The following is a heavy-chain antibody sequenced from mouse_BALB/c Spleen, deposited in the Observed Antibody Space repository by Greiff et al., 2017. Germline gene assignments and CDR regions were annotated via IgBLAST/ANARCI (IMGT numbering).Heavy chain of an antibody. D-gene: IGHD1-1*01. Sequence: VQLQQSGPELVKPGASVKMTCKASGYTFTSYVMHWVKQKPGQGLEWIGYINPYNDGTKYNEKFKGKATLTSDKSSSTAYMELSSLTSEDSAVYYCARGNYGSSYLYWYFDVWGAGTTVTVSS. CDR2: INPYNDGT. J-gene: IGHJ1*01. CDR3: ARGNYGSSYLYWYFDV. V-gene: IGHV1-14*01. CDR1: GYTFTSYV.